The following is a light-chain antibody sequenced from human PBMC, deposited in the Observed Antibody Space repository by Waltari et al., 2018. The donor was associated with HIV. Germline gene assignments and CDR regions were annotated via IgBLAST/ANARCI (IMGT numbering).Light chain of an antibody. CDR2: KDS. V-gene: IGLV3-25*03. J-gene: IGLJ2*01. CDR1: ALSMKY. Sequence: SYELTQPPSLSVSPGQTARITGAGDALSMKYRNWYQQKPGQAPVLVIYKDSVRSSGIPGRFSGSSSGTTVMLTISGAQAEDEVAYFGQSTDRSGSYIIFGGGTKLTVL. CDR3: QSTDRSGSYII.